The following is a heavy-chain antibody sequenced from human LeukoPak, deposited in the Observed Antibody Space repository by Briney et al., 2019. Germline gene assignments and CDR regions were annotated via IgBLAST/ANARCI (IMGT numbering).Heavy chain of an antibody. CDR2: ISANGGST. CDR1: GFTFSSYA. Sequence: GGSLRLSCAASGFTFSSYAMSWVRQAPGKGLEWVSTISANGGSTYYAESVRGRFTISRDNFKNTLYLQMSSLRTEDTAVYYCAKEVAGTGKAFAYWGQGTLVTASS. J-gene: IGHJ4*02. CDR3: AKEVAGTGKAFAY. V-gene: IGHV3-23*01. D-gene: IGHD6-19*01.